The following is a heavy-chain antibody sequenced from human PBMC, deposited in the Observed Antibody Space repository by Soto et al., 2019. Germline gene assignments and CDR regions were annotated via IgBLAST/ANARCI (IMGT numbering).Heavy chain of an antibody. CDR1: GGSFIGYY. Sequence: XXTLSLTCAVYGGSFIGYYWSWIRQPPGKGLEWIXEINHXGSTNYNPSLXXRVTISVXXYKNQFSLKLSSVTAADTAVYYCARDPLSGTDYWGQGTLVTVSS. J-gene: IGHJ4*02. CDR3: ARDPLSGTDY. CDR2: INHXGST. V-gene: IGHV4-34*01.